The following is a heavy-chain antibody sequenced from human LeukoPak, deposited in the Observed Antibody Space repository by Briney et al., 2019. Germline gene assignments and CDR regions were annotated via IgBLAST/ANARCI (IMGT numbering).Heavy chain of an antibody. CDR3: TTTCGGDCSV. J-gene: IGHJ4*02. V-gene: IGHV3-15*01. Sequence: KPGGSLRLSCAASGFTFSVSWMTWVRQAPGKGLEWVGRVKSKSDGGTTDYAAPVKGRFTISRDDSKNTLYLQMNSLKTEDTTVYYCTTTCGGDCSVWGQGTLVTVSS. CDR1: GFTFSVSW. CDR2: VKSKSDGGTT. D-gene: IGHD2-21*02.